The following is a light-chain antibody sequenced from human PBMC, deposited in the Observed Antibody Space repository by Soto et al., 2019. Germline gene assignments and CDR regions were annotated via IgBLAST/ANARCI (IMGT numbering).Light chain of an antibody. CDR3: SSYTSSSPYV. Sequence: QSVLTQPASVSGSPGQSITISCTGTSSDVGGYNYVSWYQQYPGKVPKLMIYEVSNRPSGVSNRFSGSKSGNTASLTISGLQAEDEADYYCSSYTSSSPYVFGTGTKLTVL. J-gene: IGLJ1*01. V-gene: IGLV2-14*01. CDR2: EVS. CDR1: SSDVGGYNY.